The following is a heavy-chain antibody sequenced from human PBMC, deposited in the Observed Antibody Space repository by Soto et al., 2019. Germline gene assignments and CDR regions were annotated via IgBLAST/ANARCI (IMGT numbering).Heavy chain of an antibody. J-gene: IGHJ4*02. CDR3: AREVNLGRWIQPLDS. D-gene: IGHD2-2*03. CDR2: IHYNGNT. CDR1: GDSISSYS. V-gene: IGHV4-59*01. Sequence: QVQLQVSGPGLVKPSETLSLTCTVSGDSISSYSWSWIRQPPGKGLEWIGNIHYNGNTKYSPSLKSRVTMSVATSKTPVSLKLLSVTTAATAVYFSAREVNLGRWIQPLDSWGQETLVTVSS.